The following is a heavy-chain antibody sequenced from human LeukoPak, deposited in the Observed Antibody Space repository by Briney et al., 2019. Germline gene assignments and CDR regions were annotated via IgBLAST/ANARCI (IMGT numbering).Heavy chain of an antibody. Sequence: PGGSLRLSCAASGFTFSDFWMSWVRQAPGKGLEWVSTISDSGANTYYADSVRGRFTISRDNSKNTLYLQKNSLRADDTAIYYCAKSMTLQWRGFFDLWGRGTHVTVSS. D-gene: IGHD6-19*01. J-gene: IGHJ2*01. CDR2: ISDSGANT. CDR1: GFTFSDFW. CDR3: AKSMTLQWRGFFDL. V-gene: IGHV3-23*01.